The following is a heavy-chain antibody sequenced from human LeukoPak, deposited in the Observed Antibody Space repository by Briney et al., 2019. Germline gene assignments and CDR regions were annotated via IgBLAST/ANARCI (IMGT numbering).Heavy chain of an antibody. CDR1: GYTFTSYA. Sequence: ASVKVSCKASGYTFTSYAMHWVRQAPGQRLEWMGWINAGNGNTKYSQKFQGRVTITRDTSASTAYMELSSLRSEDAAVYYCARVPGIAAGGFDYWGQGTLVTVSS. D-gene: IGHD6-13*01. V-gene: IGHV1-3*01. J-gene: IGHJ4*02. CDR3: ARVPGIAAGGFDY. CDR2: INAGNGNT.